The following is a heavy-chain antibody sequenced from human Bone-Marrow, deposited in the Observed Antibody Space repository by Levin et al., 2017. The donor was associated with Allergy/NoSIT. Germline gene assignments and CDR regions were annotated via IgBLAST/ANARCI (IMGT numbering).Heavy chain of an antibody. V-gene: IGHV3-11*01. CDR1: GFTFSDFY. CDR3: ARDQALYYYYYYMDV. J-gene: IGHJ6*03. Sequence: SCAASGFTFSDFYMSWIRQAPGKGLEWVSYISRSGHTIYYTDSVKGRFTIPRDNAKNSLFLQMNSLRAEDTAVYYCARDQALYYYYYYMDVWGKGTTVTVSS. CDR2: ISRSGHTI.